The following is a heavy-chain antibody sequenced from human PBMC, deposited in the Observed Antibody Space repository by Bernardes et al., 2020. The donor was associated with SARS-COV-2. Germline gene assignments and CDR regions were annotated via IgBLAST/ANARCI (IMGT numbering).Heavy chain of an antibody. CDR1: GFTFSRYA. V-gene: IGHV3-30-3*01. D-gene: IGHD3-22*01. CDR3: AREWDDPHSSAFDI. CDR2: ISYAELTK. Sequence: GGSLRLSCAASGFTFSRYALHWVRQAPGKGLEWVAIISYAELTKYNADSVKGRFTISRDNSKNTVYLLMNSLRPEDTAVYYCAREWDDPHSSAFDIWGQGPLVTVSS. J-gene: IGHJ3*02.